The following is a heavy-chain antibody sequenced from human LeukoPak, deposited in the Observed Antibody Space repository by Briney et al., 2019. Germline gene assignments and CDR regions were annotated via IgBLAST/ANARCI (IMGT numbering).Heavy chain of an antibody. CDR1: GFTFSTYT. CDR2: ISSSSSYI. D-gene: IGHD5-18*01. Sequence: GGSLRLSCAASGFTFSTYTMNWVRQAPGKGLEWVSSISSSSSYIYYVDSVKGRFTISRDNAKNSLYLQMNSPRAEDSAVYYCARQGGYGYYNWFDPWGQGTLVTVSS. CDR3: ARQGGYGYYNWFDP. V-gene: IGHV3-21*06. J-gene: IGHJ5*02.